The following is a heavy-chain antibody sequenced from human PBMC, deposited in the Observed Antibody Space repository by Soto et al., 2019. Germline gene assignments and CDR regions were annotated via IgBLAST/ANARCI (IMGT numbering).Heavy chain of an antibody. CDR3: ARRSIRQLVPH. CDR2: IYYSGST. CDR1: GGSISSSSYY. J-gene: IGHJ4*02. D-gene: IGHD6-6*01. Sequence: SETLSLTCTVSGGSISSSSYYWGWIRQPPGKGLEWIGSIYYSGSTYYNPSLKSRVTISVDTSKNQFSLKLSSVTAADTAVYYCARRSIRQLVPHWGQGTLVTVSS. V-gene: IGHV4-39*01.